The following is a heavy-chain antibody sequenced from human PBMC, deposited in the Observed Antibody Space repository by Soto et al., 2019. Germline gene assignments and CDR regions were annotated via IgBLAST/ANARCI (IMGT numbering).Heavy chain of an antibody. Sequence: XSVKVSCKASGYTFTSYGISLVRQAPGQGLEWMGWISAYNGNTNYAQKLQGRVTMTTDTSTSTAYMELRSLRSDDTAVYYCARDPVVVVAASNWFDSWGQGTLVTVSS. D-gene: IGHD2-15*01. CDR3: ARDPVVVVAASNWFDS. V-gene: IGHV1-18*01. J-gene: IGHJ5*01. CDR2: ISAYNGNT. CDR1: GYTFTSYG.